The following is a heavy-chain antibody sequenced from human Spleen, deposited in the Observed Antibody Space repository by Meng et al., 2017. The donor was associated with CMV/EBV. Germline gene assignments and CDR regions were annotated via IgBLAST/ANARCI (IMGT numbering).Heavy chain of an antibody. J-gene: IGHJ4*02. CDR2: IYHSGST. CDR1: GGSISSSNW. Sequence: GSLRLSCAVSGGSISSSNWWSWVRQPPGKGLEWIGEIYHSGSTNYNPSLKSRVTISVDKSKNQFSLKLSSVTAADTAVYYCARVVDTAMVTFDYWGQGTLVTVSS. CDR3: ARVVDTAMVTFDY. D-gene: IGHD5-18*01. V-gene: IGHV4-4*02.